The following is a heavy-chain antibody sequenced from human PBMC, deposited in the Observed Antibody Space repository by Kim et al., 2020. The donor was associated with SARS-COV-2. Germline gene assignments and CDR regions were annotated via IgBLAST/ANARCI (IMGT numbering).Heavy chain of an antibody. V-gene: IGHV3-11*05. Sequence: GGSLRLSCAASGFTFSDYYMSWIRQAPGKGLEWVSYISSSSYTNYADSVKGRFTISRDNAKNSLYLQMNSLRAEDTAVYYCARGEHDYGDYESSAFDIWGQGTMVTVSS. CDR1: GFTFSDYY. CDR3: ARGEHDYGDYESSAFDI. J-gene: IGHJ3*02. CDR2: ISSSSYT. D-gene: IGHD4-17*01.